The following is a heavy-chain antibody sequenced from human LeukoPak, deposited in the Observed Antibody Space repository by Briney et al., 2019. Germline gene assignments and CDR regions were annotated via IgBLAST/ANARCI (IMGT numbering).Heavy chain of an antibody. CDR2: INPNSGGT. V-gene: IGHV1-2*02. Sequence: GASVKVSCKASRYTFTGYYIHWVRHAPGQGLEWMGWINPNSGGTNYAQKFQGRVTMTRDTSINTAYMELSRLRSDDTAVYYCARAVAAAGTGAEYFQHWGKGTLVTVSS. CDR1: RYTFTGYY. J-gene: IGHJ1*01. CDR3: ARAVAAAGTGAEYFQH. D-gene: IGHD6-13*01.